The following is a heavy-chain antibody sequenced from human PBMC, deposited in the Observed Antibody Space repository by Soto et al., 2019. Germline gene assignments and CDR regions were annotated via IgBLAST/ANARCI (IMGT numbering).Heavy chain of an antibody. D-gene: IGHD3-22*01. CDR2: IKQDGSEK. Sequence: GGSLRLSCAASGFTFSSYWMSWVRQAPGKGLEWVANIKQDGSEKYYVDSVKGRFTISKDNAKNSLYLQMNSLGAEDTAVYYCARDYYDSRGYSDYWGQGTPVTVSS. CDR1: GFTFSSYW. J-gene: IGHJ4*02. V-gene: IGHV3-7*03. CDR3: ARDYYDSRGYSDY.